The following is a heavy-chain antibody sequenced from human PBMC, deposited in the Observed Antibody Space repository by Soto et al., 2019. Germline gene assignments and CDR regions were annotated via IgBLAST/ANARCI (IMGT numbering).Heavy chain of an antibody. CDR3: TRHAEEGGATDH. CDR1: GFTFSGSA. CDR2: IRSKANSYAT. J-gene: IGHJ4*02. V-gene: IGHV3-73*01. Sequence: GGSLRLSCAASGFTFSGSAMHWVRQASGKGLEWVGRIRSKANSYATAYAASVKGRFTISRDDSKNTAYLQLNSLKTEHTAVYYCTRHAEEGGATDHCGQGTLVTVSS. D-gene: IGHD1-26*01.